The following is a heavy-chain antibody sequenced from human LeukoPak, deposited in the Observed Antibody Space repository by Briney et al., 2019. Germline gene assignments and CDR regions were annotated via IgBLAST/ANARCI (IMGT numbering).Heavy chain of an antibody. J-gene: IGHJ5*02. CDR1: GYTFTSYG. CDR3: ARGGGAAAAYNWFDP. D-gene: IGHD6-13*01. CDR2: ISAYNGNT. V-gene: IGHV1-18*01. Sequence: GASVKVSCKVSGYTFTSYGISWVRQAPGQGLEWMGWISAYNGNTNYAQKLQGRVTMTTDTSTSTAYMEVSSLISDDTAVYYCARGGGAAAAYNWFDPWGQGTLVTVSS.